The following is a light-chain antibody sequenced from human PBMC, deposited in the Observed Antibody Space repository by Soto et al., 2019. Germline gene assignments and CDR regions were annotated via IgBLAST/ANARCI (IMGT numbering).Light chain of an antibody. V-gene: IGKV3-15*01. J-gene: IGKJ2*01. Sequence: EIVMTQSPATLSVSPGERATLSCRASQSVSSNLAWYQQKPGQAPTLLIYGASARATGIPARFSGSGSGTEFTLTISSLQSEDFAVYYCQHYNNWPFTFGQGTKQEI. CDR3: QHYNNWPFT. CDR1: QSVSSN. CDR2: GAS.